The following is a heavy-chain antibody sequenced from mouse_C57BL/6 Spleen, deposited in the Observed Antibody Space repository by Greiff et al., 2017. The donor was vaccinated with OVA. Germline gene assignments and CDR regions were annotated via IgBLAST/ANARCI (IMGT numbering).Heavy chain of an antibody. J-gene: IGHJ1*03. CDR2: IHPSDSDT. CDR1: GYTFTSYW. D-gene: IGHD1-1*01. CDR3: AGATVVAGGLDV. Sequence: VKLQQPGAELVKPGASVKVSCKASGYTFTSYWMHWVKQRPGQGLEWIGRIHPSDSDTNYNQKFKGKATLTVDKSSSTAYMQLSSLTSEDSAVYYCAGATVVAGGLDVWGTGTTVTVSS. V-gene: IGHV1-74*01.